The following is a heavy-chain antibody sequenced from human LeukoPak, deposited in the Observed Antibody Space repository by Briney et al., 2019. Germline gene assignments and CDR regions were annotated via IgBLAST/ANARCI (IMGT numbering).Heavy chain of an antibody. Sequence: PGGSLRLSCAASGFTVITNVMTWVRQAPGKGLEWVSVLYSGGNTKYADSVQGRFTISRDNSKNTLYLEMNSLSPDDTAVYYCARGVEPLAANSLAYWGQGTLVTVSS. V-gene: IGHV3-53*01. J-gene: IGHJ4*02. CDR1: GFTVITNV. CDR3: ARGVEPLAANSLAY. D-gene: IGHD1-14*01. CDR2: LYSGGNT.